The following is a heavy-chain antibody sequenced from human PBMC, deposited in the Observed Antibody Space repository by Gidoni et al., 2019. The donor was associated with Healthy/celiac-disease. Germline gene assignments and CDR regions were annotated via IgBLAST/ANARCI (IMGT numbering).Heavy chain of an antibody. V-gene: IGHV3-53*01. Sequence: EVQLVESGGGLIQPGGSLRRSCAASGFPVSSNYMSWVRQAPGKGLVWVSVIYSGGSTYYADSVKGRFTISRDNSKNTLYLQMNSLRAEDTAVYYCAKYSSGVPSYFDYWGQGTLVTVSS. CDR1: GFPVSSNY. J-gene: IGHJ4*02. CDR2: IYSGGST. D-gene: IGHD6-19*01. CDR3: AKYSSGVPSYFDY.